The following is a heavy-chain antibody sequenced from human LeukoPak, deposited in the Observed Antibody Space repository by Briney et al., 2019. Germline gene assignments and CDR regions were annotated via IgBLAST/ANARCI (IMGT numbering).Heavy chain of an antibody. D-gene: IGHD2-2*02. CDR3: ARDEGYCSSTSCYTQDY. CDR2: IYYSGST. J-gene: IGHJ4*02. CDR1: GGSISSYY. Sequence: SETLSLTCTVSGGSISSYYWSWIRQPPGKGLEWIGYIYYSGSTNYNPSLKSRVTISVDTSKNQFSLKLSSVTAADTAVYYCARDEGYCSSTSCYTQDYWGQGTLVTVSS. V-gene: IGHV4-59*01.